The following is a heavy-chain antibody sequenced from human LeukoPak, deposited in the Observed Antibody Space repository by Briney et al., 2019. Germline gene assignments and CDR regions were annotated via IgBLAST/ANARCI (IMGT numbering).Heavy chain of an antibody. J-gene: IGHJ4*02. D-gene: IGHD3-9*01. V-gene: IGHV3-11*05. Sequence: VGSLRLSCAASGFTFSDYYMSWIRQAPGKGLEWVSYISSSSSYTNYADSVKGRFTTSRDNAKNSLYLQMNSLRAEDTAVYYCARDPGVLRYFDWPAGLDYWGQGTLVTVSS. CDR2: ISSSSSYT. CDR1: GFTFSDYY. CDR3: ARDPGVLRYFDWPAGLDY.